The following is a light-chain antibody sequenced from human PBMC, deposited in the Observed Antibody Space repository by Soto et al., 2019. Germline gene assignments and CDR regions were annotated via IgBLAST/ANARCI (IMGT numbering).Light chain of an antibody. Sequence: QSVLTQPPSVSGAPGQRVTISCTGSTSNIGAGYDVHWYQQVPGTTPKLLISANNNRPSGVPDRFAGSKSGTSASLVITWLQAEDEADYYCSSFAGTNSFVFGTGTKLTVL. J-gene: IGLJ1*01. CDR1: TSNIGAGYD. V-gene: IGLV1-40*01. CDR3: SSFAGTNSFV. CDR2: ANN.